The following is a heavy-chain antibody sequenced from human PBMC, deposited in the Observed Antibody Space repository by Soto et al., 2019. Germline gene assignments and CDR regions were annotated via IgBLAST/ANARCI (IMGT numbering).Heavy chain of an antibody. V-gene: IGHV5-10-1*01. CDR1: GYSFAGYW. J-gene: IGHJ4*02. Sequence: GESVKISFKGSGYSFAGYWITWVRQKPGKGLEWMGRIDPSDSQTYYSPSFRGHVTISVTKSITTVFLQWSSLRASDTAMYYCARQIYDSDTGPNFQYYFDSWGQGTPVTVPQ. CDR3: ARQIYDSDTGPNFQYYFDS. CDR2: IDPSDSQT. D-gene: IGHD3-22*01.